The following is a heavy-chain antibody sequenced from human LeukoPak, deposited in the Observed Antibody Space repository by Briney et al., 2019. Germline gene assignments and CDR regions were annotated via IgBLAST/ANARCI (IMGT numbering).Heavy chain of an antibody. Sequence: SVKVSCKASGGTFSSYAISWVRQAPGQGLEWMGRIIPILGIANFAQKFQGRVTITADKSTSAAYMEVSSLRSEDTAVYYCARGEYGYYYFDYWGQGTLVTVSS. V-gene: IGHV1-69*04. D-gene: IGHD3-10*01. CDR1: GGTFSSYA. J-gene: IGHJ4*02. CDR2: IIPILGIA. CDR3: ARGEYGYYYFDY.